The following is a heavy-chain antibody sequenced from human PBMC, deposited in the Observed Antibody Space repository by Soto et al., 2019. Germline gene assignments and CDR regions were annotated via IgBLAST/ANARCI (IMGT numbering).Heavy chain of an antibody. CDR1: GYAFTTYG. Sequence: QVHLVQSGAEVKKPGASVKVSCQCSGYAFTTYGITWVRQAPGQGLEWMGWISAHNGNTNYAQKLQGRVTVTRDTSTSTAYMELRRLRYDDTAVYYCARGRYVDYWGQGALVTVSS. CDR2: ISAHNGNT. J-gene: IGHJ4*02. V-gene: IGHV1-18*01. CDR3: ARGRYVDY. D-gene: IGHD1-1*01.